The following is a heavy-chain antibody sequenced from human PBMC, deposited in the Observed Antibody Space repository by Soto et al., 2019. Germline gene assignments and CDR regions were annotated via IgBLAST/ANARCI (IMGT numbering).Heavy chain of an antibody. Sequence: EVQLVESGGGLVEPGGSLTLSCAASGFSFSDYWMSWVRQAPGKGLEWVANINPDGREEYYVDSVKGRFTISRHNDQNSRLVRMNGLRADDPATYYCAKGGVPYEECESWGQGTLGTVSS. V-gene: IGHV3-7*01. D-gene: IGHD3-22*01. CDR3: AKGGVPYEECES. CDR2: INPDGREE. CDR1: GFSFSDYW. J-gene: IGHJ5*02.